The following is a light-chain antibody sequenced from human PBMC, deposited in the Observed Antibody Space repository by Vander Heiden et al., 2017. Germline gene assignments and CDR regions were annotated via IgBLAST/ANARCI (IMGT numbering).Light chain of an antibody. CDR1: QSISSY. Sequence: DIQMTQSPSTLSASVGDRVTITCRASQSISSYLYWYQQKPGKAPKLLIYAASSWQSGGLSRSSGRRGEREVIIIIISLLPQDVTAYYCRQRYSDHPLTFGRGTKVEIK. CDR3: RQRYSDHPLT. J-gene: IGKJ4*01. V-gene: IGKV1-39*01. CDR2: AAS.